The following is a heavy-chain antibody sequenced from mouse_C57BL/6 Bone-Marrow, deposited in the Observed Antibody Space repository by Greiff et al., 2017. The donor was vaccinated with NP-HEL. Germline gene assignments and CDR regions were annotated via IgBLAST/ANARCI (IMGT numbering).Heavy chain of an antibody. J-gene: IGHJ4*01. V-gene: IGHV1-80*01. CDR2: IYPGDGDT. CDR1: GYAFSSYW. D-gene: IGHD1-1*01. Sequence: VKLVESGAELVKPGASVKISCKASGYAFSSYWMNWVKERPGKGLEWLGQIYPGDGDTKYNGKFKGKATLTADKSSSTAYMQVSSLTSEDSAVYFCARGDYGSSRFGYAMDYWGQGTSVTVSS. CDR3: ARGDYGSSRFGYAMDY.